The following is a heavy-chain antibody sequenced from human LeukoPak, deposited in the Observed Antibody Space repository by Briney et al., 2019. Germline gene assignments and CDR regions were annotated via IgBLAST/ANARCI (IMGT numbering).Heavy chain of an antibody. CDR3: ARVQYYNILTGSFQY. D-gene: IGHD3-9*01. V-gene: IGHV1-2*02. CDR1: GYIFTAYY. CDR2: INPDSGDT. Sequence: ASVKVSCKASGYIFTAYYLHWVRQAPGQGLEWMGWINPDSGDTKFAQKFQGRVSMTRDTSISTAYMELGGLRSDDTAYYFCARVQYYNILTGSFQYWGQGTLVTVSS. J-gene: IGHJ4*02.